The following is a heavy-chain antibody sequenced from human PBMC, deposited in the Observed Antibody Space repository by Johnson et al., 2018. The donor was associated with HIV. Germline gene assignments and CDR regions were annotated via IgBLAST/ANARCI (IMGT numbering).Heavy chain of an antibody. D-gene: IGHD7-27*01. J-gene: IGHJ3*02. CDR2: IYSGGST. Sequence: VLLVESGGGVVQPGRSLRLSCAASGFTVSHNYMSWVRQAPGEGLEWVSVIYSGGSTYYADSVKGRFTISRDNSKNTLYLQMNSLKTEDTAVYYCASELGIRLDAFDIWGQGTMVTVSS. CDR1: GFTVSHNY. CDR3: ASELGIRLDAFDI. V-gene: IGHV3-53*01.